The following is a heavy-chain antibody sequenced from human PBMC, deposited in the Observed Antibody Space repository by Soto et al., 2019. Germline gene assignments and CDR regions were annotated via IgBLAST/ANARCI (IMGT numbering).Heavy chain of an antibody. V-gene: IGHV3-21*01. CDR2: ITGRSTYI. CDR3: AREFSTWFDP. D-gene: IGHD6-13*01. Sequence: EVQLVESGGGLVKPGESLRLSCAASGFSFSDSTMNWVRQAPGKGLEWVSSITGRSTYIYYADSMKGRFTIPRDNAKNSLYLQMHSLRAEDTAIYFCAREFSTWFDPWGQGTLVTVSS. J-gene: IGHJ5*02. CDR1: GFSFSDST.